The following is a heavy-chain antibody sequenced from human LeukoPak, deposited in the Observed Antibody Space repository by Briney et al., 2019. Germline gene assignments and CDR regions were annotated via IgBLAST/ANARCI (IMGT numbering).Heavy chain of an antibody. CDR3: TKGGYYYDSSAKYTPGYYFDD. D-gene: IGHD3-22*01. CDR2: ISGGGDAP. Sequence: PGGSLRLSCAASGFTFSSHAMRWVRRAPGNGLEWVSAISGGGDAPYYADSVKGRFTISRDNAKNTLYLQMNSLRDEDTAVYYCTKGGYYYDSSAKYTPGYYFDDWGQGMLVTVSS. V-gene: IGHV3-23*01. J-gene: IGHJ4*02. CDR1: GFTFSSHA.